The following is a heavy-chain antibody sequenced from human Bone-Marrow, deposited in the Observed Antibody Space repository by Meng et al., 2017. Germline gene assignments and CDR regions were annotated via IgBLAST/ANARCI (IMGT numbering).Heavy chain of an antibody. CDR3: ARGAASDGDYANYYYDGMDV. CDR2: INPNSGGT. J-gene: IGHJ6*02. V-gene: IGHV1-2*02. D-gene: IGHD4-17*01. CDR1: GYTFTGYY. Sequence: ASVKVSCKASGYTFTGYYMHWVRQAPGQGLEWMGWINPNSGGTNYAQKFQGRVTMTRDTSISTAYMELSRLRSDDTAVYYCARGAASDGDYANYYYDGMDVWGQGTTVTVSS.